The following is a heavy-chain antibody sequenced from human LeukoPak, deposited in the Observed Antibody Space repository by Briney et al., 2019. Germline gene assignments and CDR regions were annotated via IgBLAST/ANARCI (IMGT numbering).Heavy chain of an antibody. CDR2: IGSSGGST. Sequence: GGSLRLSCAASGFTFSNYAMNWVRQAPGKGLEWVSTIGSSGGSTYYADSVKGRFTISRDNSKNTLYLQTNSLRAEDTAVYYCAKVFRDGYNYPFDYWGQGTLVTVSS. CDR1: GFTFSNYA. J-gene: IGHJ4*02. V-gene: IGHV3-23*01. D-gene: IGHD5-24*01. CDR3: AKVFRDGYNYPFDY.